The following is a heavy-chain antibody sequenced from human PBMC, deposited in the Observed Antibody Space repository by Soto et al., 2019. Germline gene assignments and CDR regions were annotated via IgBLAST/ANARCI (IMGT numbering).Heavy chain of an antibody. CDR3: ARSLQSIAVAAIFDY. V-gene: IGHV4-39*01. J-gene: IGHJ4*02. D-gene: IGHD6-19*01. CDR2: IYYSGST. CDR1: GGSISSSSYY. Sequence: SETLSLTCTVSGGSISSSSYYWGWIRQPPGKGLEWIGSIYYSGSTYYNPSLKSRVTISVDTSKNQFSLKLSSVTAADTAVYYCARSLQSIAVAAIFDYCGQGTLVTVSS.